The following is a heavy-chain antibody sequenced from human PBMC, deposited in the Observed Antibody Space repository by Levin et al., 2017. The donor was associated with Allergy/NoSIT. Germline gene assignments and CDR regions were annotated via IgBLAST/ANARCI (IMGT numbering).Heavy chain of an antibody. D-gene: IGHD1-26*01. J-gene: IGHJ4*02. Sequence: ASVKVSCKASGYSFTSHWIGWVRQMPGKGLEWMGIIYPDDSDTRYSPSFQGQVTFSVDKSTTTAHLQWSSLKAPDTAMVYCARPLRGASFRFDSWGQGTLVTVSS. CDR3: ARPLRGASFRFDS. CDR1: GYSFTSHW. CDR2: IYPDDSDT. V-gene: IGHV5-51*01.